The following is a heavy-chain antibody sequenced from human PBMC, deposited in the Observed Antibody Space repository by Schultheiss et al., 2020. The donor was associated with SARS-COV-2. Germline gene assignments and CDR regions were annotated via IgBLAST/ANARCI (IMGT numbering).Heavy chain of an antibody. Sequence: SETLSLTCTVSGGSISSSSYYWGWIRQHPGKGLEWIGYIYYSGSTYYNPSLKSRVTISVDTSKNQFSLQLNSVTPEDTAVYYCARDFGGGIAYSNGMDVWGQGTTVTVSS. D-gene: IGHD3-3*01. CDR1: GGSISSSSYY. J-gene: IGHJ6*02. CDR3: ARDFGGGIAYSNGMDV. CDR2: IYYSGST. V-gene: IGHV4-31*03.